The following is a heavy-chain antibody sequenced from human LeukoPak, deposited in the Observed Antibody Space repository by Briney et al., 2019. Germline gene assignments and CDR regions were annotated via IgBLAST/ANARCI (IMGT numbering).Heavy chain of an antibody. CDR2: IGTAGDT. J-gene: IGHJ6*02. Sequence: GGSLRLSCAASGFTFSSYDMHWVRQATGKGLEWVSAIGTAGDTYYPGSVKGRFTISRENAKNSLYLQMNSLRAGDTAVYYCARGILYSSSWYGMDVWGQGTTATVSS. V-gene: IGHV3-13*01. CDR3: ARGILYSSSWYGMDV. CDR1: GFTFSSYD. D-gene: IGHD6-13*01.